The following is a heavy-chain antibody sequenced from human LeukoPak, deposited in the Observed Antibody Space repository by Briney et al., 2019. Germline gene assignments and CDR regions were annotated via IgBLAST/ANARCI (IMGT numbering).Heavy chain of an antibody. Sequence: GGSLRLSCAASGFTVSSNYMSWVRQAPGKGLEWVSVIYSGGSTYYADSVKGRSTISRDNSKNTLYLQMNSLRAEDTAVYYCARAHSSYYDSSGYLHWGQGTLVTVSS. CDR2: IYSGGST. CDR3: ARAHSSYYDSSGYLH. D-gene: IGHD3-22*01. J-gene: IGHJ4*02. V-gene: IGHV3-66*01. CDR1: GFTVSSNY.